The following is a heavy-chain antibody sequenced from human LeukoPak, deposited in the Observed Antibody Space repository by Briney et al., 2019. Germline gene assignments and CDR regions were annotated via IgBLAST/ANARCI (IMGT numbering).Heavy chain of an antibody. D-gene: IGHD6-13*01. CDR3: AKPRQQLVRRGEFDY. V-gene: IGHV3-23*01. J-gene: IGHJ4*02. CDR2: ISGSGGST. Sequence: AGGSLRLSCAASGFTFSSYAMSWVRQAPGKGLEWVSAISGSGGSTYYADSVKGRFTISRDNSKNTLYLQMNSLRAEDTAVYYCAKPRQQLVRRGEFDYWGQGTLVTVSS. CDR1: GFTFSSYA.